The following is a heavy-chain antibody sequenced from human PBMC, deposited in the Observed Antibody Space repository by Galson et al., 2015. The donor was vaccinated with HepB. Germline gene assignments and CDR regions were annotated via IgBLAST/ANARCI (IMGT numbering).Heavy chain of an antibody. CDR3: GRPVVAANSYYSGMDV. D-gene: IGHD2-15*01. V-gene: IGHV4-39*01. Sequence: SETLSLTCTVSGGAFSGSSYFWVWIRQPPGEGLEWIGSIYYSGTTYYNPSLKNRVTISVDTSKNRFSLKLNSVTAADTAVYYCGRPVVAANSYYSGMDVWGHGTTVIVSS. J-gene: IGHJ6*02. CDR2: IYYSGTT. CDR1: GGAFSGSSYF.